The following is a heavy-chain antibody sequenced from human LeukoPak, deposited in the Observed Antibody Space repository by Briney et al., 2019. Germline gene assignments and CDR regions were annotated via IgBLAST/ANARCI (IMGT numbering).Heavy chain of an antibody. CDR3: AKDQDIVDYYGMDV. V-gene: IGHV3-9*01. J-gene: IGHJ6*02. D-gene: IGHD2-15*01. Sequence: QPGRSLRLSCAASGFTFDDYAMHWVRQAPGKGLEWVSGISWNSGSIGYADSVKGRFTISRDHAKNSLYLQMNSLRAEDTALYYCAKDQDIVDYYGMDVWGQGTTVTVSS. CDR1: GFTFDDYA. CDR2: ISWNSGSI.